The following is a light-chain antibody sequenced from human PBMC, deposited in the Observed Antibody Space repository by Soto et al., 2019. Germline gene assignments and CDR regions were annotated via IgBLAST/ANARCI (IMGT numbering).Light chain of an antibody. Sequence: QSALTQPASVSGSTGQSITISCTGTSSDVGSYNLVSWYQQHLGKAPKLMIYEVSKRPSGVSNRFSGSKSGNTASLTISGLQAEDEADYYCCSYAGSSTPFVFGTGTKVTVL. CDR2: EVS. V-gene: IGLV2-23*02. J-gene: IGLJ1*01. CDR1: SSDVGSYNL. CDR3: CSYAGSSTPFV.